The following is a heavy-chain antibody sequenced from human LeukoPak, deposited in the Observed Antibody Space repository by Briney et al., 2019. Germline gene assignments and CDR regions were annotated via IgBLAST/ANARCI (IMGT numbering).Heavy chain of an antibody. CDR3: ARTDIVIVPAAHEPELAEFFQH. CDR1: GFTFSSYS. Sequence: PGGSLRLSCAASGFTFSSYSMNWVRQAPGKGLEWVSSISSSSRYIYYADSVKGRSTISRDNAKNSLYLQLNSRQPGETACYYLARTDIVIVPAAHEPELAEFFQHWGQGTLVTVSS. CDR2: ISSSSRYI. V-gene: IGHV3-21*01. J-gene: IGHJ1*01. D-gene: IGHD2-2*01.